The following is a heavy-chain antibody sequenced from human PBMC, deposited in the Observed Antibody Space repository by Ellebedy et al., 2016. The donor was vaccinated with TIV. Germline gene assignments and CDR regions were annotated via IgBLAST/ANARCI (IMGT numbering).Heavy chain of an antibody. CDR3: ARDNGGFDY. V-gene: IGHV3-48*04. J-gene: IGHJ4*02. Sequence: GESLKISXAASGFTFSSYNMNWVRQAPGKGLEWLSYISSGSSTKYYADSVKGRFTISRDNAKNSLYLQMNNLRAEDTAVYYCARDNGGFDYWGQGTMVTVSS. CDR1: GFTFSSYN. CDR2: ISSGSSTK.